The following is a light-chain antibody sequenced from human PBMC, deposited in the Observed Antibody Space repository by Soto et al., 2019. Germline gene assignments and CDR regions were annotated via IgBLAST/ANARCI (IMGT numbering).Light chain of an antibody. CDR1: SSDVGGYNY. J-gene: IGLJ1*01. CDR3: SSYTSSSFYV. V-gene: IGLV2-14*01. CDR2: DVS. Sequence: QSVLTQPASVSGSPGQSITISCTGTSSDVGGYNYVSWYQQHPGKAPKLMIYDVSNRPSGVSNRFSGSKSGNTASLTISGLQDEDEADYYCSSYTSSSFYVFGTGTKLTVL.